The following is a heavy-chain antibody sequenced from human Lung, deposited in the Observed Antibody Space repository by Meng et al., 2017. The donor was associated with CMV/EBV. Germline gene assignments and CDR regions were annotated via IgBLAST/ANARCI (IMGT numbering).Heavy chain of an antibody. CDR3: ARGYCSSTSCYTWMDY. V-gene: IGHV1-2*02. Sequence: SXXVSXKASGYTFTGYYMHWVRQAPGQGLEWMGWINPNSGGSNYAQKFQGRVTMTRDTSISTAYMELSRLRSDDTAVYYCARGYCSSTSCYTWMDYWGQGTLVTVSS. CDR2: INPNSGGS. J-gene: IGHJ4*02. CDR1: GYTFTGYY. D-gene: IGHD2-2*02.